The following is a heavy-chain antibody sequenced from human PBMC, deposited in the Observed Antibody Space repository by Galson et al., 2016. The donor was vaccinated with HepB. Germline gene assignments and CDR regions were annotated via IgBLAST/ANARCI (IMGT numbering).Heavy chain of an antibody. D-gene: IGHD3-22*01. V-gene: IGHV4-39*01. J-gene: IGHJ4*02. Sequence: SETLSLTCAVSGGSISSSSYYWGWIRQPPGKGLEWLGSIYYSGSTYYNPSLKSRVTISVDTSKNQFSLKLSAVTAADTAGYYCARQTYYYDSSGYSYYFDYWGQGTLVTVSS. CDR2: IYYSGST. CDR3: ARQTYYYDSSGYSYYFDY. CDR1: GGSISSSSYY.